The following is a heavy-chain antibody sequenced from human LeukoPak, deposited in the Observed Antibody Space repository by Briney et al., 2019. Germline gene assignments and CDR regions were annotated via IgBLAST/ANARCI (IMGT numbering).Heavy chain of an antibody. Sequence: GGSLRLSCAASGFTFSSYAMTWARQAPGKGLEWVSAITGGGDTTYYADSVKGRFTISRDNSKNTLYLQMNNLRAEDTAIYYCAKAANYDILTGYYLGYWGQGTLVTVSS. CDR2: ITGGGDTT. J-gene: IGHJ4*02. CDR3: AKAANYDILTGYYLGY. CDR1: GFTFSSYA. D-gene: IGHD3-9*01. V-gene: IGHV3-23*01.